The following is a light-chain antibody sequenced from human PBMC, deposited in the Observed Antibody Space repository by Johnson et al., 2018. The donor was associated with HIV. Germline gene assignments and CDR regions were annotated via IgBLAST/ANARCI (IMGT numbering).Light chain of an antibody. CDR2: DNN. Sequence: QSVLTQPPSVSAAPGQKVTISCSGSSSNIENNYVSWYQQLPGTAPKLLIYDNNKRPSGIPDRFPGSKSGTSATRAFTAPQPGDEADYYCGTWDSSLSAVVFGTGTKVTVL. CDR3: GTWDSSLSAVV. V-gene: IGLV1-51*01. CDR1: SSNIENNY. J-gene: IGLJ1*01.